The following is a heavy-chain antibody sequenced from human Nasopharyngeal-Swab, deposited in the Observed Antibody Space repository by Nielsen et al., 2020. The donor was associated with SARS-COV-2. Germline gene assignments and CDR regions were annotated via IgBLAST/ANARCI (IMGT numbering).Heavy chain of an antibody. CDR3: AKTIAVAGVFDY. J-gene: IGHJ4*02. Sequence: ASVKVSCKASGYSFTSYYMHWVRQAPGQGLEWMGIINLTGGSTTYAQKFQGRVTMTRDTSTSTVYMELSSLRSEDTAVYYCAKTIAVAGVFDYWGQGTLVTVSS. CDR1: GYSFTSYY. CDR2: INLTGGST. D-gene: IGHD6-19*01. V-gene: IGHV1-46*01.